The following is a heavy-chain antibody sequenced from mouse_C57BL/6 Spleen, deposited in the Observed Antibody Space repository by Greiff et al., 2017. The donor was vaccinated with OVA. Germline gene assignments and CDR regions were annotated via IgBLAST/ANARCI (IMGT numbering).Heavy chain of an antibody. CDR1: GYTFTDYE. Sequence: VQLQQSGAELVRPGASVTLSCKASGYTFTDYEMHWVKQTPVHGLEWIGAIDPETGGTAYNQKFKGKAILTADKSSSTAYMELRSLTSEDSAVYDCTRDYGSSLWYFDVWGTGTTVTVSS. J-gene: IGHJ1*03. D-gene: IGHD1-1*01. CDR2: IDPETGGT. V-gene: IGHV1-15*01. CDR3: TRDYGSSLWYFDV.